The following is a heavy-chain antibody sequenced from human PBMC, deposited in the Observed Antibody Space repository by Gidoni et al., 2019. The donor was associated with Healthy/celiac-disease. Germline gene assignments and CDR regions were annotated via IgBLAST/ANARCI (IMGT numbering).Heavy chain of an antibody. J-gene: IGHJ3*02. D-gene: IGHD2-21*01. CDR1: GFTFSSYA. CDR3: ARDRGYCGGDCYSGPDAFDI. CDR2: ISSSSSTI. V-gene: IGHV3-48*01. Sequence: EVQLVESGGGLVQPGGSLRLSCAAPGFTFSSYAMNWVRQAPGKGLEWVSYISSSSSTIYYADSVKGRFTISRDNAKNSLYLQMNSLRAEDTAVYYCARDRGYCGGDCYSGPDAFDIWGQGTMVTVSS.